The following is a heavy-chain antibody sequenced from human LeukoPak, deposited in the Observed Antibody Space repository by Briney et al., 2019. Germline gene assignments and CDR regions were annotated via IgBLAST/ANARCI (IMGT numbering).Heavy chain of an antibody. Sequence: GGSLGLSCAASGFTFSSYSMNWVRQAPGKGLEWVSSISSSSSYIYYADSVKGRFTISRDNAKNSLYLQMNSLRAEDTAVYYCARVPSGTTPDYWGQGTLVTVSS. D-gene: IGHD1-7*01. CDR1: GFTFSSYS. CDR2: ISSSSSYI. V-gene: IGHV3-21*01. J-gene: IGHJ4*02. CDR3: ARVPSGTTPDY.